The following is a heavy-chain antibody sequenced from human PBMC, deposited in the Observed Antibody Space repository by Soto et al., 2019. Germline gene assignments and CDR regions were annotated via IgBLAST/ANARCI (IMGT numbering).Heavy chain of an antibody. V-gene: IGHV4-39*01. CDR1: GGSISSSSYY. D-gene: IGHD1-26*01. CDR2: IYYSGST. J-gene: IGHJ4*02. Sequence: SETLSLTCTVSGGSISSSSYYWGWIRQPPGKGLEWIGSIYYSGSTYYNPSLKSRVTISVDTSKNQFSLKLSSVTAADTAVYYCARLAQWTWSYYFDYWGQGTLVTVSS. CDR3: ARLAQWTWSYYFDY.